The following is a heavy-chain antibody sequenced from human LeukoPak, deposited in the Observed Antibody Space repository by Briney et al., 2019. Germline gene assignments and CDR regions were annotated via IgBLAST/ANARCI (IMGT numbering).Heavy chain of an antibody. CDR1: GFTFSSYS. D-gene: IGHD1-26*01. V-gene: IGHV3-48*02. J-gene: IGHJ4*02. CDR2: ISSSSSTI. CDR3: ASGSGSYRQFDY. Sequence: PGGSLRLSCAASGFTFSSYSMNGVRQAPGKGREGVSYISSSSSTIYYADSVKGPFTISRDDAKNSLYLQMNSLRDEDTAVYYCASGSGSYRQFDYWGQGTLVTVSS.